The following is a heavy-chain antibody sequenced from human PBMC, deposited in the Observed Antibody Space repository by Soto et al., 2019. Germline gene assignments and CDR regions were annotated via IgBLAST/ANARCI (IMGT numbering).Heavy chain of an antibody. V-gene: IGHV3-30-3*01. CDR3: ARDLGGYSYDWGMDV. CDR2: ISYDGSNK. CDR1: VFTFISYA. J-gene: IGHJ6*02. D-gene: IGHD5-18*01. Sequence: GGSLRLSCASSVFTFISYAMHWVRQAPGKGLEWVAVISYDGSNKYYADSVKGRFTISRDNSKNTLYLQMNSLRAEDTAVYYCARDLGGYSYDWGMDVWGQGTTVTVSS.